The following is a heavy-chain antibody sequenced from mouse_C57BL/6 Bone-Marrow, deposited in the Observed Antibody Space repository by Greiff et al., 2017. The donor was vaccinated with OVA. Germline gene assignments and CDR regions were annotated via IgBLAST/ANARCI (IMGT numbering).Heavy chain of an antibody. Sequence: DVQLVESEGGLVQPGSSMKLSCTASGFTFSDYYMAWVRQVPEKGLEWVANINYDGSSTYYLDSLKSRFIISRDNAKNILYLQMSSLKSEDTATYYCARDDGVARAMDYWGQGTSVTVSS. CDR3: ARDDGVARAMDY. J-gene: IGHJ4*01. CDR1: GFTFSDYY. V-gene: IGHV5-16*01. D-gene: IGHD1-1*01. CDR2: INYDGSST.